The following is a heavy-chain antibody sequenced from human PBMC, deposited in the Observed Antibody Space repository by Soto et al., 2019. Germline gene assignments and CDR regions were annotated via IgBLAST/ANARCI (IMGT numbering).Heavy chain of an antibody. CDR1: GFTFSSYA. J-gene: IGHJ6*02. D-gene: IGHD3-3*01. CDR2: ISSDGTNK. Sequence: QVQLVESGGGVVQPGRSLRLSCAASGFTFSSYAMHWVRQAPGKGLEWVAVISSDGTNKFYADSVRGRITISRDNSKNTLYLQMNSLRGEASSVYYCARGTTLAIFNSGMDVWGQGTTVTVSS. V-gene: IGHV3-30-3*01. CDR3: ARGTTLAIFNSGMDV.